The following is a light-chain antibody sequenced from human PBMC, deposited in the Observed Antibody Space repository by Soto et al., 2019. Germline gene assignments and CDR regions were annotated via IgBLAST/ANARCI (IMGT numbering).Light chain of an antibody. Sequence: QSALTQPASVSGSPGQSITISCTGTSSDVGSYNPVSWYQQHPGKAPKLMIYEGSKRPSGVSNRFSGSKSGNTASLTISGIQAEDESDYFCCSYAGSNNRVFGGGTKLTVL. J-gene: IGLJ3*02. V-gene: IGLV2-23*01. CDR1: SSDVGSYNP. CDR2: EGS. CDR3: CSYAGSNNRV.